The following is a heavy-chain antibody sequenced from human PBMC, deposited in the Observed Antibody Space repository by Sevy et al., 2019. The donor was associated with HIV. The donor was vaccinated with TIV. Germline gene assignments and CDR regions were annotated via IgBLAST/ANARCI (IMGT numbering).Heavy chain of an antibody. Sequence: ASVKVSCKASGYTFTSYGISWVRQAPGQGLEWMGWISAYNGNTNYAQKLQGRVTMTTDTSTSTAYMELRSLRSDDTALYYCAATTLRYFDWLSPPYGMDVWGQGTTVTVSS. V-gene: IGHV1-18*01. CDR2: ISAYNGNT. J-gene: IGHJ6*02. CDR3: AATTLRYFDWLSPPYGMDV. D-gene: IGHD3-9*01. CDR1: GYTFTSYG.